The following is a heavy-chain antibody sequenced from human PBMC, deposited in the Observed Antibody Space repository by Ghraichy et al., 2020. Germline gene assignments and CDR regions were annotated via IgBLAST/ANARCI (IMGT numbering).Heavy chain of an antibody. J-gene: IGHJ4*02. CDR1: GGSISSGGYY. CDR2: IYYSGST. CDR3: ARSYNWNALDY. Sequence: SETLSLTCTVSGGSISSGGYYWSWIRQHPGKGLEWIGYIYYSGSTYYNPSLKSRVTISVDTSKNQFSLKLSSVTAADTAVYYCARSYNWNALDYWGQGTLVTVSS. V-gene: IGHV4-31*03. D-gene: IGHD1-20*01.